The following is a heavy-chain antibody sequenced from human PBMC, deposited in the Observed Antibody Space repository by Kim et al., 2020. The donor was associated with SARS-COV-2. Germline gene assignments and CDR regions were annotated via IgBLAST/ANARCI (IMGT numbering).Heavy chain of an antibody. CDR1: GFTFDDYA. Sequence: GGSLRLSCAASGFTFDDYAMHWVRQAPGKGLEWVSGISWNSGSIGYADSVKGRFTISRDNAKNSLYLQMNSLRAEDTALYYCARTISSSSWSFYYYYGMDVWGQGTTVTVSS. D-gene: IGHD6-13*01. CDR3: ARTISSSSWSFYYYYGMDV. CDR2: ISWNSGSI. J-gene: IGHJ6*02. V-gene: IGHV3-9*01.